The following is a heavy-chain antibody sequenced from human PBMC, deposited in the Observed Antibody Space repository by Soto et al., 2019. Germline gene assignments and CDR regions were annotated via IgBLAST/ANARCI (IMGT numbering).Heavy chain of an antibody. D-gene: IGHD2-2*01. Sequence: EVQLLESGGGLVQPGGSLRLSCAASGFSFSTYAMSWVRQAPGKGLEWVSGSSAGGGNTVYADSVRGRFTISRDNSKNTLYLQINSLRAEDTALYYCVKHSEYQLLSWFDPWSQGTLVTVSS. J-gene: IGHJ5*02. V-gene: IGHV3-23*01. CDR2: SSAGGGNT. CDR3: VKHSEYQLLSWFDP. CDR1: GFSFSTYA.